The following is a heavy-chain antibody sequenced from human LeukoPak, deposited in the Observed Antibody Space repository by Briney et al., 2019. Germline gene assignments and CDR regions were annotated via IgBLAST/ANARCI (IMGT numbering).Heavy chain of an antibody. V-gene: IGHV3-21*01. D-gene: IGHD4-23*01. CDR1: GFTFSSYS. CDR3: ARMTTVVNWYFDL. J-gene: IGHJ2*01. CDR2: ISSSSTYV. Sequence: GGSLRLSCAGSGFTFSSYSMNWVRQAPGKGLEWVSSISSSSTYVYYADSVKGRFTISRDNAKNSLYLQMNSLRAEDTAVYYCARMTTVVNWYFDLWGRGTLVTVSS.